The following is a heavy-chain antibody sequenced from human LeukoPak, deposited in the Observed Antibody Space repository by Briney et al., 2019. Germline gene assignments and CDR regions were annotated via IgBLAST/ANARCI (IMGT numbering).Heavy chain of an antibody. CDR2: ISYDGSNK. Sequence: PGGSLRLSCAASGFTFSSYAMHWVRQAPGKGLEWVAVISYDGSNKYYADSVKGRFTISRDNSKNTLYLQMNSLRAEDTAVYYCAKSSLKGGWFFDYWGQGTLVTVSS. J-gene: IGHJ4*02. V-gene: IGHV3-30-3*02. D-gene: IGHD6-19*01. CDR3: AKSSLKGGWFFDY. CDR1: GFTFSSYA.